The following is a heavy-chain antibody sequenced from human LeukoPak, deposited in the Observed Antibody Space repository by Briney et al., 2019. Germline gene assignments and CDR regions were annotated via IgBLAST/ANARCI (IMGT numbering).Heavy chain of an antibody. V-gene: IGHV3-64*01. J-gene: IGHJ3*02. CDR3: ARCEGTTLDAFDI. CDR1: GFTFSSYW. Sequence: GGSLRLSCAASGFTFSSYWMSWVRQAPGKGLEYVSGISGNGGTTYFANSVKGRFTISRDNSKDTVYLQMGSLRPDDVAVYYCARCEGTTLDAFDIWGQGTLVTVSS. D-gene: IGHD1-7*01. CDR2: ISGNGGTT.